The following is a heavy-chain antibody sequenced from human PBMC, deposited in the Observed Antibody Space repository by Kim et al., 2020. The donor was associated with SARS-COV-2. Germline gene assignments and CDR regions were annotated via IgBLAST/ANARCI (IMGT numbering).Heavy chain of an antibody. D-gene: IGHD6-19*01. J-gene: IGHJ6*02. V-gene: IGHV4-59*01. CDR2: IYYSGST. CDR3: ARDRGSGGWYGERSYYYIMDV. CDR1: GGSINNYY. Sequence: SETLSLTCTVSGGSINNYYWSWIRQSPGKGLEWIGNIYYSGSTNYNPSLRSRITISLDTSRTQFSLRLSSVTAADTAVYYCARDRGSGGWYGERSYYYIMDVWGQGTTVTVSS.